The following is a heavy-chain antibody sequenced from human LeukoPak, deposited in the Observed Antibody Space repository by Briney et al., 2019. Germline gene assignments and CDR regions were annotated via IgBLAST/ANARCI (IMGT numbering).Heavy chain of an antibody. Sequence: SETLSLTCAVYGGSFSGYYWSWIRQPPGKGLEWIGEINHSGSTNYNPSLKSRVTISVDTSKNQFSLKLSSVTAADTAVYYCARRRDCSNTSCYFFREYYYYMDVWGKGTTVTISS. CDR3: ARRRDCSNTSCYFFREYYYYMDV. CDR1: GGSFSGYY. J-gene: IGHJ6*03. CDR2: INHSGST. V-gene: IGHV4-34*01. D-gene: IGHD2-2*01.